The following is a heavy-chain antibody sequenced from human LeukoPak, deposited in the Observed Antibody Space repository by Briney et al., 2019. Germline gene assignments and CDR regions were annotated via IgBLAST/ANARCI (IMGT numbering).Heavy chain of an antibody. J-gene: IGHJ3*02. Sequence: GGSLRLSCAASGFSFTTYWMSWVRQAPGKGLEWVANIKQDGTEKYYVDSVKGRFTVSRDNAKNSLYLQMNSLRAEDTAVYYCARDIMITFGGVIVGPTDAFDIWSQGTMVTVSS. CDR2: IKQDGTEK. D-gene: IGHD3-16*02. V-gene: IGHV3-7*01. CDR3: ARDIMITFGGVIVGPTDAFDI. CDR1: GFSFTTYW.